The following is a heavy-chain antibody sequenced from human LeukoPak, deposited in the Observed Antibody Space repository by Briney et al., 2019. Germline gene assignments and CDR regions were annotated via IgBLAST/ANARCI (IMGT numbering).Heavy chain of an antibody. CDR1: GFTFSSHG. CDR3: AKRGYCSGGRCYSFHFDY. Sequence: GGFLRLSCAASGFTFSSHGMHWVRQAPGKGLEWVALMSYDGTNKVYADSVKGRFTISRDNSKNTLYLEMNNLRAEDTAVYYCAKRGYCSGGRCYSFHFDYWGQGTLVTVSS. CDR2: MSYDGTNK. J-gene: IGHJ4*02. D-gene: IGHD2-15*01. V-gene: IGHV3-30*18.